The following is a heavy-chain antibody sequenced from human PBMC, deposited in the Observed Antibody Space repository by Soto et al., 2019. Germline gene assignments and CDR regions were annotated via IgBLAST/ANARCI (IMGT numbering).Heavy chain of an antibody. D-gene: IGHD6-19*01. V-gene: IGHV1-18*01. CDR2: ISAYNGNT. CDR1: GYTFTSYG. Sequence: ASVKVSCKASGYTFTSYGISWVRQAPGQGLEWMGWISAYNGNTNYAQKLQGRVTMTTDTSTSTAYMELRSLRSDDTAVYYCARSGGVRYSSGWYLGSYYYYGMDVWGQGTTVTVSS. J-gene: IGHJ6*02. CDR3: ARSGGVRYSSGWYLGSYYYYGMDV.